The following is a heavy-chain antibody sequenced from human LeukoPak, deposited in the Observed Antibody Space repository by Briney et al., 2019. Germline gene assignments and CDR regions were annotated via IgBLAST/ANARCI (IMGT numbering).Heavy chain of an antibody. CDR1: GFSFSSSA. V-gene: IGHV3-64D*06. D-gene: IGHD3-10*01. CDR3: VKGVQGVRGSNSWEYFQH. CDR2: ISRDGAGT. J-gene: IGHJ1*01. Sequence: PGGSLRLSCLASGFSFSSSAMHWVRQAAGKGLEYVSAISRDGAGTYYADSVKDRVTISRDNSKNTLYLQMSSLTPEDTAVYYCVKGVQGVRGSNSWEYFQHWDQGTLVTVYS.